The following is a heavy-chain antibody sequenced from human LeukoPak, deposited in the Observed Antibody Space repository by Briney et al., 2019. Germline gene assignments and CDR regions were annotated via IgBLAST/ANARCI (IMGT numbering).Heavy chain of an antibody. J-gene: IGHJ4*02. D-gene: IGHD6-19*01. Sequence: AAVKVSCKTFNYTFTAYGINWVWQPPGQGLEWMGWIRSDNGKTNYAQKLQGRVTLTTDTTTSTAYMELRSLRSDDTAIYYCARDYSSGWYSVDYWGQGTLVTVSS. CDR3: ARDYSSGWYSVDY. CDR1: NYTFTAYG. V-gene: IGHV1-18*01. CDR2: IRSDNGKT.